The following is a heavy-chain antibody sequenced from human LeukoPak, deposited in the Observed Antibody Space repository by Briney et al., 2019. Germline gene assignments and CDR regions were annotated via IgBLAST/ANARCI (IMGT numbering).Heavy chain of an antibody. Sequence: PGGSLRLSCAASGFTFSSYAMHWVRQAPGKGLEWVAVISYDGSNKYYAGSVKGRFTISRDNSKNTLYLQMNSLRAEDTAVYYCARNDNVFYYYYGMDVWGQGTTVTVSS. CDR1: GFTFSSYA. CDR3: ARNDNVFYYYYGMDV. V-gene: IGHV3-30-3*01. J-gene: IGHJ6*02. D-gene: IGHD1-1*01. CDR2: ISYDGSNK.